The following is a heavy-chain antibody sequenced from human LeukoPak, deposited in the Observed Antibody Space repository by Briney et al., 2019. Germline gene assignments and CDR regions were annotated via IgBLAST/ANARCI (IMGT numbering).Heavy chain of an antibody. CDR2: ISYDGSNK. CDR1: GFTFSSYG. Sequence: GGSLRLSCAASGFTFSSYGMHWVRQAPGKGLEWVAVISYDGSNKYYADSVKGRFTISRDNSKNTLYLQMNSLRAEDTAVYYCAKDLGDYVLDYDAFDIWGQGTMVTVSS. CDR3: AKDLGDYVLDYDAFDI. J-gene: IGHJ3*02. V-gene: IGHV3-30*18. D-gene: IGHD4-17*01.